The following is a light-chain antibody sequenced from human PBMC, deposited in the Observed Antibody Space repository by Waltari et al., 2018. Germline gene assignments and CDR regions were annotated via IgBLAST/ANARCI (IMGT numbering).Light chain of an antibody. V-gene: IGLV3-19*01. CDR1: SLRTSS. CDR3: SSRNGRADQVV. Sequence: SSELTQDPGVSVALGQTFTITCQGDSLRTSSATLYQLKPGQAPVLVIYGKDKRPSGIPDRFSGYSSGTTSSLTITGAQAEDEADYYCSSRNGRADQVVFAGGTKVTVL. J-gene: IGLJ3*02. CDR2: GKD.